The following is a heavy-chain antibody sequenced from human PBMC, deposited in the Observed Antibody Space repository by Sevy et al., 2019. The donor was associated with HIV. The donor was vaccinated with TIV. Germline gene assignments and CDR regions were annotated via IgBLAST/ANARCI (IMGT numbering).Heavy chain of an antibody. D-gene: IGHD3-3*01. CDR3: AKATDPDYDFWSGIDHYYYAMDV. J-gene: IGHJ6*02. CDR2: ISWNSNSI. Sequence: GGSLRLSCPASGFTFDDYAMHWVRQVPGKGLEWVSGISWNSNSIGYADSVKGRVTISRDNAKKSLYLQMNSLRTEDSALYYCAKATDPDYDFWSGIDHYYYAMDVWGQGTTVTVSS. V-gene: IGHV3-9*01. CDR1: GFTFDDYA.